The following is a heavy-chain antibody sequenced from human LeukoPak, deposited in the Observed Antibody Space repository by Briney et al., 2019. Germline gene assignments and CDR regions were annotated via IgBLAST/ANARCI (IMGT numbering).Heavy chain of an antibody. CDR2: IWYDGSNK. CDR3: ARARGIAVAGD. V-gene: IGHV3-33*01. CDR1: GFTFSSYG. J-gene: IGHJ4*02. Sequence: GGSLRLSCAASGFTFSSYGMHWVRQAPGKGLEWVADIWYDGSNKYYADSVKGRFTISRDNSKNTLYLQMNSLRAEDTAVYYCARARGIAVAGDWGQGTLVTVSS. D-gene: IGHD6-19*01.